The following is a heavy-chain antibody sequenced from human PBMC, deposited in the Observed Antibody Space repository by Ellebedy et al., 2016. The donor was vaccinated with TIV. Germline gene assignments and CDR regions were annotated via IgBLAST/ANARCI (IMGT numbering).Heavy chain of an antibody. D-gene: IGHD6-19*01. CDR2: IRNEVDGGTT. Sequence: GESLKISCTTSGFTFGAYSMSWFRQAPGKGLEWVGLIRNEVDGGTTEYAASMKGRFTISRDDSKSIAYLHMNSLKTEDTAVYDCSRDSSGWSRDYWGQGTLVTVSS. J-gene: IGHJ4*02. V-gene: IGHV3-49*03. CDR1: GFTFGAYS. CDR3: SRDSSGWSRDY.